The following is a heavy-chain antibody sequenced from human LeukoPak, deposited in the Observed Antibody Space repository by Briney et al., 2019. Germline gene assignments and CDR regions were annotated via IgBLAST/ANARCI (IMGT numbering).Heavy chain of an antibody. CDR1: GFTFSSYG. CDR2: IRYDGSNK. V-gene: IGHV3-30*02. J-gene: IGHJ4*02. CDR3: AKDIRITIFGVAAFDY. D-gene: IGHD3-3*01. Sequence: GGSLRLSCAASGFTFSSYGMHWVRQAPGKGLEWVAFIRYDGSNKYYADSVKGRFTISRDNSKNTLYLQMNSLRAEDTAVYYCAKDIRITIFGVAAFDYWGQGTLVTVSS.